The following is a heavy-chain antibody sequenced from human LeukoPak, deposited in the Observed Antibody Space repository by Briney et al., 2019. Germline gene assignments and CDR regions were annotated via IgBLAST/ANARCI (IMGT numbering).Heavy chain of an antibody. Sequence: TSGTLSLTCTVSGGSISSSTHYWGWIRQPPGKGLEWIGSFYYRGSTYYNPSLKSPVTISVDTSKNQFSLKLSSVTAADTAVYFCARQPGIAAAVDYWGQGMLVTVSS. V-gene: IGHV4-39*01. D-gene: IGHD6-13*01. CDR2: FYYRGST. CDR1: GGSISSSTHY. J-gene: IGHJ4*02. CDR3: ARQPGIAAAVDY.